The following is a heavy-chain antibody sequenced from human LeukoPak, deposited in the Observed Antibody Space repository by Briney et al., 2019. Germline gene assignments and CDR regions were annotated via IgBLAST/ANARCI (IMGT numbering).Heavy chain of an antibody. CDR3: ARGGGDFWNGYFGFCDS. CDR2: IYYGGTT. J-gene: IGHJ4*02. CDR1: GGSISAYY. D-gene: IGHD3-3*01. Sequence: NPSETLSLTCSVSGGSISAYYWSWIRQSPGKGLEWIGYIYYGGTTNYNPSLKSRVTISVDTSKNLFSLRLSSVTAADTALYYCARGGGDFWNGYFGFCDSWGQGTLVTVSS. V-gene: IGHV4-59*01.